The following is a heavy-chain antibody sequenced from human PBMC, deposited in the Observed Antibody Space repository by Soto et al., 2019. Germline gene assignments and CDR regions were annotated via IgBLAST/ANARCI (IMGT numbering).Heavy chain of an antibody. V-gene: IGHV3-53*01. CDR1: GFTVSNNY. D-gene: IGHD3-16*01. CDR3: PTQGGGGGY. Sequence: EVQLVESGGGLIQPGGSLRLSCAVSGFTVSNNYMSWVRQAPGKGLEGVSVIYSGGYTAYGDSVKGRFTISRDNSKNTLYLQKNGPSADETAVYSWPTQGGGGGYWGQGTLVTVSS. CDR2: IYSGGYT. J-gene: IGHJ4*02.